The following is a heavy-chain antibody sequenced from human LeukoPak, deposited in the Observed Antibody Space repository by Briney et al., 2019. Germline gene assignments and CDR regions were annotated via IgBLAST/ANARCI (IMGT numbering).Heavy chain of an antibody. D-gene: IGHD1-1*01. CDR3: ARTSLDDDLAPVY. CDR1: GGSISSVSYY. Sequence: SETLSLTCTVSGGSISSVSYYWSSIRQPAGKGLEFIGRICTSGTTNYNPSLKSRVTISVDTSKNQFSLKLSSVTAADTAVYISARTSLDDDLAPVYSGHRTLVTVSS. V-gene: IGHV4-61*02. J-gene: IGHJ4*01. CDR2: ICTSGTT.